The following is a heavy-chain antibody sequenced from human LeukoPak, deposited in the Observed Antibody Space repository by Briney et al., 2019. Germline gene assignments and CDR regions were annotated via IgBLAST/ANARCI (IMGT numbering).Heavy chain of an antibody. Sequence: KPSETLSLTCAVYGGSFSGYYWSWIRQPPGRGLEWIGEINHSGSTNYNPSLKSRVTISVDTSKNQFSLRLNSVTAADTAVYYCARRPLGGMDVWGQGTTVTVSS. D-gene: IGHD7-27*01. V-gene: IGHV4-34*01. CDR3: ARRPLGGMDV. CDR2: INHSGST. CDR1: GGSFSGYY. J-gene: IGHJ6*02.